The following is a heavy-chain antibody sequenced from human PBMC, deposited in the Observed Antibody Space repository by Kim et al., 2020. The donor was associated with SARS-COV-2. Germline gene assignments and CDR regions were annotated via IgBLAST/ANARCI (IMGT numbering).Heavy chain of an antibody. J-gene: IGHJ1*01. D-gene: IGHD1-1*01. CDR3: ARTATGTIESFEY. CDR1: GFTFGSYW. Sequence: GGSLRLSCAASGFTFGSYWMTWVRQAPGKGLEWVANIKQDGSQKYYVDSVRGRFTISRDDAKNSVYLQMNSLRAEDTAVYYCARTATGTIESFEYWGQGT. CDR2: IKQDGSQK. V-gene: IGHV3-7*03.